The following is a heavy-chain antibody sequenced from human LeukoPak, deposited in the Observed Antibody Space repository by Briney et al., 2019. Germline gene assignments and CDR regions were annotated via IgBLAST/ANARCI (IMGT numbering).Heavy chain of an antibody. D-gene: IGHD6-6*01. CDR3: AKCNGYSSSSGGDY. V-gene: IGHV3-23*01. Sequence: PGGSLRLSCAASGFTLSSYAMSWVRQAPGKGLEWVSAISGSGGSTYYADSVKGRFTISRDNSKNTLYLQMNSLRAEDTAVYYCAKCNGYSSSSGGDYWGQGTLVTVSS. CDR1: GFTLSSYA. CDR2: ISGSGGST. J-gene: IGHJ4*02.